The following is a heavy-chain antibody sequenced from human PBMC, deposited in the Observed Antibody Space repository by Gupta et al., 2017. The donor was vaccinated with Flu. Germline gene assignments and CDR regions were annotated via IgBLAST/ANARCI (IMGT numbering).Heavy chain of an antibody. V-gene: IGHV4-39*01. D-gene: IGHD2-15*01. J-gene: IGHJ6*02. CDR3: ARLGGYCSGGSCHGFYVMDV. CDR1: GGSITSSSYT. CDR2: FYYSGNT. Sequence: QLQLQESGQGLVEPSETLSLPCSVSGGSITSSSYTWGWFRQPPGKGLEWIGCFYYSGNTYYNPSLESRVTISEDTSKSQFSLKLTSVTAADTAVYYCARLGGYCSGGSCHGFYVMDVWGQGTTVTVSS.